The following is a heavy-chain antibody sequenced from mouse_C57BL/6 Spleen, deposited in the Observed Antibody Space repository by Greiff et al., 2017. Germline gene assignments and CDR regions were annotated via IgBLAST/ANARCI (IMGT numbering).Heavy chain of an antibody. CDR3: TGNYGSSPAWFAY. V-gene: IGHV6-3*01. J-gene: IGHJ3*01. CDR1: GFTFSNYW. Sequence: EVQLVESGGGLVQPGGSMKLSCVASGFTFSNYWMNWVRQSPEKGLEWVAQIRLKSDNYATHYAESVKGRFTISRDDSKRSVYLQMNNLRAEDTGMYYCTGNYGSSPAWFAYWGQGTLVTVSA. D-gene: IGHD1-1*01. CDR2: IRLKSDNYAT.